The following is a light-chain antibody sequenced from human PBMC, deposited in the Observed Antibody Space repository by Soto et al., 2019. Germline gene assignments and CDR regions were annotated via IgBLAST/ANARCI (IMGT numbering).Light chain of an antibody. CDR3: SSYAGSTNFVV. Sequence: QSALTQPPSASGSPGQSVTISCTGTNSDVGGYNYVSWYQQHPGKATKRMIYELSKRPSGVPDRFSGSKSGNTASLTGSVLQAEDEADYYCSSYAGSTNFVVCGVGTKLTVL. V-gene: IGLV2-8*01. CDR2: ELS. CDR1: NSDVGGYNY. J-gene: IGLJ2*01.